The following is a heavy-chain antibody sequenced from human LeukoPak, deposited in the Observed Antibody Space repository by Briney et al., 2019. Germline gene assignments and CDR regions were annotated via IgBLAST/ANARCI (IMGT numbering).Heavy chain of an antibody. CDR1: GFTVSSNY. J-gene: IGHJ4*02. V-gene: IGHV3-23*01. CDR3: AKPITMIVVAPTLGFDY. CDR2: ISGSGGST. D-gene: IGHD3-22*01. Sequence: GGSLRLSCAASGFTVSSNYMSWVRQAPGKGLEWVSAISGSGGSTYYAGSVKGRFTISRDNSKNTLYLQMNSLRAEDTAVYYCAKPITMIVVAPTLGFDYWGQGTLVTVSS.